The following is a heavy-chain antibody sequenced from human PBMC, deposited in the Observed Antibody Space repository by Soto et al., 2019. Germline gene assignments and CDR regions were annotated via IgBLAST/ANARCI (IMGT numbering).Heavy chain of an antibody. CDR1: GFTFTSSA. V-gene: IGHV1-58*01. Sequence: SVKVSCKASGFTFTSSAVQWVRQARGQRLEWIGWIVVGSGNTNYAQKFQERVTITRDMPTSTAYMELSSLRSEDTAVYYCAAEPLPGGDYVLYYYGMDVWGQGTTVTVSS. D-gene: IGHD2-21*02. CDR3: AAEPLPGGDYVLYYYGMDV. CDR2: IVVGSGNT. J-gene: IGHJ6*02.